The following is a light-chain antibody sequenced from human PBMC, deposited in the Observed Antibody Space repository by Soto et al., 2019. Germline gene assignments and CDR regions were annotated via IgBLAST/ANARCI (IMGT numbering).Light chain of an antibody. CDR3: QQYNSYWT. CDR1: QSISDW. Sequence: DIQMTQSPSTLSASVGGRVTITSRASQSISDWLAWYQQKPGKAPKVIIYKASSLEYGVPSRFSGSGSGTEFTLTISSLQPDDFGTYYCQQYNSYWTFGQGTKVDIK. J-gene: IGKJ1*01. V-gene: IGKV1-5*03. CDR2: KAS.